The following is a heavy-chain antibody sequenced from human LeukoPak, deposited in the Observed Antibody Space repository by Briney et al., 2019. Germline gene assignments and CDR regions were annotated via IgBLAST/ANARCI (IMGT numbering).Heavy chain of an antibody. CDR3: AASRRTITPPWEAFDI. J-gene: IGHJ3*02. V-gene: IGHV1-58*02. D-gene: IGHD3-3*01. CDR2: IVVGSGNT. Sequence: ASVKVSCKASGFTFTSSAMQWVRQARGQRLEWIGWIVVGSGNTNYAQKFQERVTITRVMSTSTAYMELSSLRSEDTAVYYCAASRRTITPPWEAFDIWGQGTMVTVSS. CDR1: GFTFTSSA.